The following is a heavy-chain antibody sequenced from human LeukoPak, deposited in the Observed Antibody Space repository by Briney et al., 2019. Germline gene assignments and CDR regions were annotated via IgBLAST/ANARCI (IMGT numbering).Heavy chain of an antibody. V-gene: IGHV1-46*01. J-gene: IGHJ6*03. CDR1: GYTFTSYY. D-gene: IGHD6-6*01. CDR3: ARDRWGSSESFYYYYYMDV. Sequence: ASVKVSCKASGYTFTSYYMHWVRQAPGQGLEWMGIINPSGGSTSYAQKFQGRVTITADKSTSTAYMELSGLRSEDTAVYYCARDRWGSSESFYYYYYMDVWGKGTTVTVSS. CDR2: INPSGGST.